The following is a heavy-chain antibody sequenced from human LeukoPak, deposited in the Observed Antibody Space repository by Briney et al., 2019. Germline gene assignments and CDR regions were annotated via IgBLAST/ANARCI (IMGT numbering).Heavy chain of an antibody. Sequence: PSETLSLTCTVSGGSIGSYYWSWFRQPPGKGLEWIGFIYYSGSTNYNPSLKGRVTISVDTSKNQFSLRLSSVTAADTAVYYCARRDSSGYYYYWGQGTLVTVSS. D-gene: IGHD3-22*01. J-gene: IGHJ4*02. CDR1: GGSIGSYY. CDR2: IYYSGST. V-gene: IGHV4-59*08. CDR3: ARRDSSGYYYY.